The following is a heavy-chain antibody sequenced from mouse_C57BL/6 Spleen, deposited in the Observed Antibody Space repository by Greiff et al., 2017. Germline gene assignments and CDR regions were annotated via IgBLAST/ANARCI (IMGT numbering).Heavy chain of an antibody. CDR1: GYTFTSYW. CDR2: IDPSDSYT. J-gene: IGHJ2*01. Sequence: QVQLQQTGAELVMPGASVKLSCKASGYTFTSYWMHWVKQRPGQGLEWIGEIDPSDSYTNYNQKFKGKSTLTVDKSSSTAYMQLSSLTSEDSAVYYCARSTVAPFDYWGQGTTLTVSS. CDR3: ARSTVAPFDY. D-gene: IGHD1-1*01. V-gene: IGHV1-69*01.